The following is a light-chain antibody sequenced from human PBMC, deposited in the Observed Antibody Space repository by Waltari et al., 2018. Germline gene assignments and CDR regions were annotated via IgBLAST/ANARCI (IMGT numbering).Light chain of an antibody. CDR1: HSVSSY. Sequence: ETLLTQSPDTLSLSPGERATLSCRASHSVSSYLAWYQQKRGQAPRLLIYDASNRATGVPARFRGSGSVTDFTLTFSSLEPEDFAVYYCQKRSNWPFTFGQGTRLEIK. CDR3: QKRSNWPFT. J-gene: IGKJ5*01. CDR2: DAS. V-gene: IGKV3-11*01.